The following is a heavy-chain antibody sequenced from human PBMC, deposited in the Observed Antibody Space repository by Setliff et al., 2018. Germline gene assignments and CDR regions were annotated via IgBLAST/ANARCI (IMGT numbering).Heavy chain of an antibody. CDR1: GFTFSSYS. D-gene: IGHD3-22*01. CDR2: KSDGTSI. CDR3: ARGAYYYESSGYPPMV. V-gene: IGHV3-74*01. J-gene: IGHJ4*02. Sequence: GESLKISCAASGFTFSSYSMNWVRQAPGKGLEWVSRKSDGTSISYADSVKGRFTISRDNAQNTLYLQMNSLRAEDTAVYYCARGAYYYESSGYPPMVWGQGTLVTVSS.